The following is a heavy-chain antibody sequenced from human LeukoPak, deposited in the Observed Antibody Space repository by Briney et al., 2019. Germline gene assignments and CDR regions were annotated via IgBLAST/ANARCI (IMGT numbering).Heavy chain of an antibody. CDR2: ISSNGGST. J-gene: IGHJ4*02. CDR1: GFTFSSYA. Sequence: PGGSLRLSCAVSGFTFSSYAMHWVRQAPGKGLEYVSAISSNGGSTYYANSVKGRFTISRDNSKTTLYLQMGSLRADDMAVYYCASAPRGAVAGYYFDYWGQGTLVTVSS. CDR3: ASAPRGAVAGYYFDY. D-gene: IGHD6-19*01. V-gene: IGHV3-64*01.